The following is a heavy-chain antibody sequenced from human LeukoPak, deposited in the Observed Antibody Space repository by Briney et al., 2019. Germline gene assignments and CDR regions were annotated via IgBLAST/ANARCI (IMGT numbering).Heavy chain of an antibody. CDR1: GFAVSSNY. V-gene: IGHV3-53*01. J-gene: IGHJ4*02. Sequence: PGGSLRLSCAASGFAVSSNYMSWVRQAPGKGLEWVSVIYSGGSTFYADSVKGRFTISRDDSKNTLYLQMNSLRAEDTAVYYCAGIVGATHFDNWGQGTLVTVSS. D-gene: IGHD1-26*01. CDR2: IYSGGST. CDR3: AGIVGATHFDN.